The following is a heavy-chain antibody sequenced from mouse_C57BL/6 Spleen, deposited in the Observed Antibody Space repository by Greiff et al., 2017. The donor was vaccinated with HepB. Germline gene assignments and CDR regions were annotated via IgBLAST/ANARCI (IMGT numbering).Heavy chain of an antibody. CDR1: GFNIKDDY. CDR2: IDPENGDT. Sequence: VQLQQSGAELVRPGASVKLSCTASGFNIKDDYMHWVKQRPEQGLEWIGWIDPENGDTEYASKFQGKATIPADTSSNTAYLQLSSLTSEDTAVYYCTTNYGSSSYWGKGTTLTVSA. V-gene: IGHV14-4*01. D-gene: IGHD1-1*01. J-gene: IGHJ2*01. CDR3: TTNYGSSSY.